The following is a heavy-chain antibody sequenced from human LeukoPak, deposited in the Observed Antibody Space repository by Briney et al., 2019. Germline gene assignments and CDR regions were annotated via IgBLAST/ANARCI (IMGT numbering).Heavy chain of an antibody. J-gene: IGHJ4*02. Sequence: ASVKVSCKVSGYTLTELSMHWVRQAPGKGLEWMGGFDPEDGETIYAQKFQGRVTMTEDTSTDTAYMELSSLRSEGTAVYYCATHSLYSGSYYYLDYWGQGTLVTVSS. D-gene: IGHD1-26*01. CDR1: GYTLTELS. V-gene: IGHV1-24*01. CDR3: ATHSLYSGSYYYLDY. CDR2: FDPEDGET.